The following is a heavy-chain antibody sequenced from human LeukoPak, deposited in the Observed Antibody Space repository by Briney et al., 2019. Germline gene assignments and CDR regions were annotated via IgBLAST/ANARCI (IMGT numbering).Heavy chain of an antibody. CDR2: ISGSGDST. D-gene: IGHD7-27*01. CDR3: AKKVPANWGSYFDY. CDR1: GFTFSNYE. Sequence: PGGSLRLSCAASGFTFSNYEINWVRQAPGKGLEWVSAISGSGDSTYSTDSVKGRFTISRDNSKNTLYLQMNSLRAEDTAVYYCAKKVPANWGSYFDYWGQGTLVTVSS. J-gene: IGHJ4*02. V-gene: IGHV3-23*01.